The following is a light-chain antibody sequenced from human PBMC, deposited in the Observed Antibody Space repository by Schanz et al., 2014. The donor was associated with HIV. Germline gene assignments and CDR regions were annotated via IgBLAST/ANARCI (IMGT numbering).Light chain of an antibody. V-gene: IGKV3-20*01. CDR1: QSVSSSF. J-gene: IGKJ5*01. CDR2: DAS. Sequence: EIVLTQSPGTLSLSPGERATLSCRASQSVSSSFLAWYQQKLGQAPRLLIYDASTRAPGIPDRFRGDGSGTDFTLTISRLDPEDFAVYYCQQYGSSPITFGQGTRLDIK. CDR3: QQYGSSPIT.